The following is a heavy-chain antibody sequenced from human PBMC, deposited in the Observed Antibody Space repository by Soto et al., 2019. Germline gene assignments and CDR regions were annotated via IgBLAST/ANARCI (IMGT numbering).Heavy chain of an antibody. V-gene: IGHV1-69*13. CDR1: GGTFSSYA. CDR2: IIPIFGTA. J-gene: IGHJ6*02. CDR3: ARRPPYGDIRGDYYYYGMDV. Sequence: GASVKVSCKASGGTFSSYAISWVRQAPGQGLEWMGGIIPIFGTANYAQRFQGRVTITADESTSTAYMELSSLRSEDTAVYYCARRPPYGDIRGDYYYYGMDVWGQGTTVTVSS. D-gene: IGHD4-17*01.